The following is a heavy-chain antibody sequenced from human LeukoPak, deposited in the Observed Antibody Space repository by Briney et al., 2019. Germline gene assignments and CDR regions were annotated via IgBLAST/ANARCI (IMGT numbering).Heavy chain of an antibody. D-gene: IGHD6-19*01. CDR2: IIPIFGTA. CDR3: ARAQFSSGWYGYYYYYYYMDV. V-gene: IGHV1-69*13. Sequence: SVKVSCKASGGTFSSYAISWVRQAPGQGLEWMGGIIPIFGTANYAQKFQGRVTITADESTSTAYMELSSLRSEDTAVYYCARAQFSSGWYGYYYYYYYMDVWGKGTTVTISS. J-gene: IGHJ6*03. CDR1: GGTFSSYA.